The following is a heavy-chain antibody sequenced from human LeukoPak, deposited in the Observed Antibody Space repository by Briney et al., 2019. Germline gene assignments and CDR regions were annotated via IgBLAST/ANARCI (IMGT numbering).Heavy chain of an antibody. V-gene: IGHV4-4*07. D-gene: IGHD6-19*01. CDR1: GGSISIYY. Sequence: SETLSLTCTVSGGSISIYYWNWIRQPAGKGLEWIGRINTNENTFFNSSLKSRVTMSVDTSKNQFSLQLTSVTAADAAVYYCARSSDSSGYYGGGIIDYWGQGTLVTVSS. J-gene: IGHJ4*02. CDR2: INTNENT. CDR3: ARSSDSSGYYGGGIIDY.